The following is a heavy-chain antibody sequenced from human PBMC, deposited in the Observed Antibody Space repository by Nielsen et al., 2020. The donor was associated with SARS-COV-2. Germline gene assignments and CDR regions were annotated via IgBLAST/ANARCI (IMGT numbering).Heavy chain of an antibody. V-gene: IGHV4-31*03. CDR2: RHYSGNT. CDR3: VRGTVFFDS. Sequence: SETLSLTCTVSGASIISGDSSWTWIRQYPGKDLEWIGLRHYSGNTYYNPSLQSRVVISVDKSMNHFSLRLSSVTAADTALYFRVRGTVFFDSWGQGARVTVSS. J-gene: IGHJ5*01. D-gene: IGHD3/OR15-3a*01. CDR1: GASIISGDSS.